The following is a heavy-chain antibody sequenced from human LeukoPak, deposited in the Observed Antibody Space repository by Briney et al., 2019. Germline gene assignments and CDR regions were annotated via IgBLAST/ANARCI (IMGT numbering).Heavy chain of an antibody. CDR1: GGSISSYY. CDR2: IYYSGST. V-gene: IGHV4-59*01. CDR3: ARDLSR. J-gene: IGHJ4*02. Sequence: SETLSLTCTVSGGSISSYYWSWIRQPPGKGLEWIGYIYYSGSTNYNPSLKSRVTISVDTSKNQFSLKLSSMTAADTAVYYCARDLSRWGQGTLVTVSS.